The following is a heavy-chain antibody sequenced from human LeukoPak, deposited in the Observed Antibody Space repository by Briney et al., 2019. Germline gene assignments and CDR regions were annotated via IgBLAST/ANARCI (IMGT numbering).Heavy chain of an antibody. CDR1: GFTFSNYW. CDR3: ARETSGYYYKSYFDY. CDR2: INSDGSRT. J-gene: IGHJ4*02. V-gene: IGHV3-74*01. D-gene: IGHD3-22*01. Sequence: GGSLRLSCAASGFTFSNYWMHWVRQAPGKGLVWVSRINSDGSRTNYADSVKGRFTISRDNAKNTPYLQMNSLRAEDTAVYHCARETSGYYYKSYFDYWGQGTLVTVSS.